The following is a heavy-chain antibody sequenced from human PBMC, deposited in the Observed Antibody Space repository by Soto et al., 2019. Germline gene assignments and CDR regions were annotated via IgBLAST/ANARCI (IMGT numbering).Heavy chain of an antibody. Sequence: QVQLVESGGGVVQPGRSLRLSCAASGFTFSSYAMHWVRQAPGKGLEWVAVISYDGSNKYYADSVKGRFTISRDNSKNTLYLQMNSLRAEDTAVYYCALHDAFDIWGQGTMVTVSS. V-gene: IGHV3-30-3*01. J-gene: IGHJ3*02. D-gene: IGHD4-4*01. CDR3: ALHDAFDI. CDR1: GFTFSSYA. CDR2: ISYDGSNK.